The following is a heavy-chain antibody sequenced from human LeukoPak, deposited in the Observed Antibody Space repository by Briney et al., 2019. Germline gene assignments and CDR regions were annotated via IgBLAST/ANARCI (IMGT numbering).Heavy chain of an antibody. CDR3: ARAILTPSGFVWQFDL. Sequence: SETLSLTCTASGGSISTGVYYWSWIRQHPGKGLEWIGHNTYYNPSLKSRVTISVDTSKSQFSLKLTSVTAADTAVYHCARAILTPSGFVWQFDLWGRGTLVTVSS. CDR2: NT. J-gene: IGHJ2*01. CDR1: GGSISTGVYY. V-gene: IGHV4-31*03. D-gene: IGHD3-3*01.